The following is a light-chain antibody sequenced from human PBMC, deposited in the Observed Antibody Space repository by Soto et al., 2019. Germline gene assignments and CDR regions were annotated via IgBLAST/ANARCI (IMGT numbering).Light chain of an antibody. CDR2: KAS. CDR1: QSITRR. Sequence: DIQMTQSPSIASASVGDRVTITCRASQSITRRLAWYQQKPGKAPNLLIYKASNLQSGVPSRFSGSGSGTEFTLTISSLQPDDFGTYYCQQYNSYSEYTFGQGTKLEIK. CDR3: QQYNSYSEYT. J-gene: IGKJ2*01. V-gene: IGKV1-5*03.